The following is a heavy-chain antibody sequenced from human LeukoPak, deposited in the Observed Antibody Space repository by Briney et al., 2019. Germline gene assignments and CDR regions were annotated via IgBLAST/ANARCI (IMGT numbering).Heavy chain of an antibody. J-gene: IGHJ5*02. Sequence: GGSLRLSCAASGFTFNSYWMSSVRQAPGKGLEWVANIKKDGSEKNYVDSVKGRFTISRDNAKNSLYLQMDSLRAEDTAVYYCARFISLGAWGQGTLVTVSS. V-gene: IGHV3-7*01. D-gene: IGHD3-16*01. CDR2: IKKDGSEK. CDR1: GFTFNSYW. CDR3: ARFISLGA.